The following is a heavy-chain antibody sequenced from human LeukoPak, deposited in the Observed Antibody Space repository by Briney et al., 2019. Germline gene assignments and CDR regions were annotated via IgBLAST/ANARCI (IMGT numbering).Heavy chain of an antibody. J-gene: IGHJ4*02. CDR2: ISYDGSNK. D-gene: IGHD3-22*01. Sequence: PGGSLRLSCAASGFTFSNYAMHWVRQAPGKGLEWVAVISYDGSNKYYADSVKGRFTISRDNSKNTLYLQMNSLRPEDTAVYYCAKWMNYYDSSGYNDWGQGTLVTVSS. CDR1: GFTFSNYA. V-gene: IGHV3-30-3*02. CDR3: AKWMNYYDSSGYND.